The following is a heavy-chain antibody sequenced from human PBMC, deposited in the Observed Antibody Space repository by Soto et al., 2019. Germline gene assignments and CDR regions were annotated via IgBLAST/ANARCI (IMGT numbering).Heavy chain of an antibody. D-gene: IGHD3-16*01. J-gene: IGHJ4*02. CDR3: XXXXXXXXWGPNDY. V-gene: IGHV1-3*01. Sequence: QVQLVQSGAEVKKPGASVRISCKASGYSLPTHTIHWVRQAPGHRLEWMGWINAANGHTKYSQNFQNRVTISSXXXAXXXXXXXXXXXXXXXXXXXXXXXXXXXXWGPNDYWGQGTLVTVSS. CDR1: GYSLPTHT. CDR2: INAANGHT.